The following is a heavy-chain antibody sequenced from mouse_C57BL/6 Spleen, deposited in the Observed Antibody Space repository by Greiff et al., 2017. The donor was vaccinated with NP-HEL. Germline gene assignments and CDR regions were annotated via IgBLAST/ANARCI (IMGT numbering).Heavy chain of an antibody. J-gene: IGHJ2*01. CDR2: IDPENGDT. Sequence: VQLQQSGAELVRPGASVKLSCTASGFNIKDDYMHWVKQRPEQGLEWIGWIDPENGDTEYASKFQGKATITADTSSNTAYLQLSSLTSEDTAVYYCTTGPHFDYWGQGTTLTVSS. V-gene: IGHV14-4*01. CDR1: GFNIKDDY. CDR3: TTGPHFDY.